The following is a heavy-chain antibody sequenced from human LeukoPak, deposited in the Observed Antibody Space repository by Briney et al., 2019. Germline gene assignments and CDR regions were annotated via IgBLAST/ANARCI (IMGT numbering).Heavy chain of an antibody. CDR3: ARSWLPDYGDYEPLDY. CDR1: GYTFTSYA. D-gene: IGHD4-17*01. CDR2: INAGNGNT. Sequence: GASVTVSCTASGYTFTSYAMHWVRLAPGQRLEWMGWINAGNGNTKYSQKFQGRVTITRDTSASTAYMELSSLRSEDTAVYYCARSWLPDYGDYEPLDYWGQGTLVTVSS. V-gene: IGHV1-3*01. J-gene: IGHJ4*02.